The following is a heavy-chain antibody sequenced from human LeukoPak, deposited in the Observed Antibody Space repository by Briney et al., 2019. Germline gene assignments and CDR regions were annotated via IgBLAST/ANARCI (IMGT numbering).Heavy chain of an antibody. V-gene: IGHV1-18*01. CDR1: GYTFTSYG. CDR3: ARDDFWSGYYTGTLDY. CDR2: ISAYNGNT. J-gene: IGHJ4*02. Sequence: ASVKVSCKASGYTFTSYGISWVRQAPGQGLEWMGWISAYNGNTNYAQKLQGRVTMTTDTSTSTAYMELRSLRSDDTAVYYCARDDFWSGYYTGTLDYWGQGTLVTVSS. D-gene: IGHD3-3*01.